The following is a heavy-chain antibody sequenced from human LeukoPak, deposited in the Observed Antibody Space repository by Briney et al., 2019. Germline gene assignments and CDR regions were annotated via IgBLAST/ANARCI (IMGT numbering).Heavy chain of an antibody. J-gene: IGHJ4*02. CDR1: GFTFSSYA. Sequence: GGSLRLFCAASGFTFSSYAMHWVRQAPGKGLEGVAVISYDGSNKYSADSVKGRFTISRDNSKNTLYLQMNTLRAEDTAVYYCAPKGRWLQLQSYFDYWGQGTLVTVSS. CDR3: APKGRWLQLQSYFDY. D-gene: IGHD5-24*01. V-gene: IGHV3-30-3*01. CDR2: ISYDGSNK.